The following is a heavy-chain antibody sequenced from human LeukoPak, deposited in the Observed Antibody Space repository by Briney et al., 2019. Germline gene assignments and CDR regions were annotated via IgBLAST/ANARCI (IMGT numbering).Heavy chain of an antibody. CDR1: GASLSSYY. CDR3: VTGYYEPFDN. D-gene: IGHD3-3*01. Sequence: PSECLSLTCSVSGASLSSYYWGSIRQSPGKGLEWLGYISDTGKTEYNTSLKSRGTLSLDTSKNQFSLRLTSVTAADTAVYYCVTGYYEPFDNWGQGTLVTVSS. CDR2: ISDTGKT. V-gene: IGHV4-59*01. J-gene: IGHJ4*02.